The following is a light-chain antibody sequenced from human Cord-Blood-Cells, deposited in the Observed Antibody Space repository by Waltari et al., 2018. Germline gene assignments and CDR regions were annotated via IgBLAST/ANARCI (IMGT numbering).Light chain of an antibody. J-gene: IGKJ1*01. V-gene: IGKV4-1*01. Sequence: DIVIAHSPAFLVVSMDESAPITCKSSQNVLYTSNNKNYLDWYQQKPGQPPKLLIYWASTRESGVPYRFSGSGSGTDFTLTISSLQAEDVAVYYCQQYYSTPWTFGQGTKVEIK. CDR2: WAS. CDR3: QQYYSTPWT. CDR1: QNVLYTSNNKNY.